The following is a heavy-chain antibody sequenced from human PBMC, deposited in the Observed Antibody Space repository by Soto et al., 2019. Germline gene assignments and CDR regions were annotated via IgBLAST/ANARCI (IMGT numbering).Heavy chain of an antibody. CDR3: AKVGPEVYCSGVSCYEYFDN. D-gene: IGHD2-15*01. CDR1: GFTFSSYA. V-gene: IGHV3-23*01. CDR2: ISGSGGST. J-gene: IGHJ4*02. Sequence: GGSLTLSCVTSGFTFSSYAMSSAPQAPGKGLEWGSAISGSGGSTYYADSVKGRFTISRDNSKNTQYLPRNSLRAEDTCVYYCAKVGPEVYCSGVSCYEYFDNCGLEPLLTVSS.